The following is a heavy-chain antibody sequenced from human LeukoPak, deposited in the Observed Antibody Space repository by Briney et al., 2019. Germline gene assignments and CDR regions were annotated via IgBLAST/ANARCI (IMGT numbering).Heavy chain of an antibody. CDR2: ISSSGSTI. V-gene: IGHV3-11*01. D-gene: IGHD3-10*01. Sequence: GGSLRLSCAASGFTFSNYYMSWIRQAPGKGLEWVSYISSSGSTIYYADSVKGRFTISRDNAKNSLYLQMNSLRAEDTAMYYCASNYYGTGSYAWGQGTLVTVSS. CDR3: ASNYYGTGSYA. J-gene: IGHJ4*02. CDR1: GFTFSNYY.